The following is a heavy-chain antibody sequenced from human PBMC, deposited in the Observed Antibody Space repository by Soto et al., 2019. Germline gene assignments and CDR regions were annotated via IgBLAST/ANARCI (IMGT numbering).Heavy chain of an antibody. J-gene: IGHJ4*02. CDR2: IYYSGST. V-gene: IGHV4-39*01. CDR3: ARKTAMGNFDY. Sequence: PSETLSLTCTVSGGSISSYYWSWIRQPPGKGLEWIGSIYYSGSTYYNPSLKSRVTISVDTSKNQFSLKLSSVTAADTAVYYCARKTAMGNFDYWGQGTLVTVSS. CDR1: GGSISSYY. D-gene: IGHD5-18*01.